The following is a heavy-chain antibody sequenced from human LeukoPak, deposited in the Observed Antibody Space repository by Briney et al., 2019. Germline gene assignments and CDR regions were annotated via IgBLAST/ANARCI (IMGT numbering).Heavy chain of an antibody. D-gene: IGHD2-15*01. CDR2: IYYSGST. CDR1: GGSISSGDYY. CDR3: ARGYCSGGSCYPARH. Sequence: ASQTLSLTCTVSGGSISSGDYYWSRIRQPPGKGLEWIGYIYYSGSTSYNPSLKSRVTISVDTSRNQFSLKLSSITAADTAVYYCARGYCSGGSCYPARHWGQGTLVIVSS. J-gene: IGHJ4*02. V-gene: IGHV4-30-4*01.